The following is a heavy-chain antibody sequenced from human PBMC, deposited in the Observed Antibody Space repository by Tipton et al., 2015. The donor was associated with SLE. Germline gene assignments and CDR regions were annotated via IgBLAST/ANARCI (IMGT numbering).Heavy chain of an antibody. Sequence: RSLRLSCAASGFTFDDYTMHWVRQAPGKGLEWVSSITWNTGSINYADSLKGRFTISRDNAKNSLYLQMNSLRAEDTAVYYCARDSTVTVDYWGQGTLVTVSS. CDR3: ARDSTVTVDY. J-gene: IGHJ4*02. CDR1: GFTFDDYT. V-gene: IGHV3-9*01. D-gene: IGHD4-11*01. CDR2: ITWNTGSI.